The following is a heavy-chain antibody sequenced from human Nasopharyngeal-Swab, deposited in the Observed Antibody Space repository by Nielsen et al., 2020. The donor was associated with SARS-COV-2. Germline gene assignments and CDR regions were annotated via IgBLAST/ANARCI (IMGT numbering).Heavy chain of an antibody. CDR1: GFTFSSYW. Sequence: GGSLRLSCAASGFTFSSYWMSWVRQAPGKGLGWVANIKQDGSEKYYVDSVKGRFTISRDNAKNPLYLQMNSLRAEDTAVYYCARDRYDDRYGSGSYRWFDPWGQGTLVTVSS. D-gene: IGHD3-10*01. CDR3: ARDRYDDRYGSGSYRWFDP. CDR2: IKQDGSEK. V-gene: IGHV3-7*04. J-gene: IGHJ5*02.